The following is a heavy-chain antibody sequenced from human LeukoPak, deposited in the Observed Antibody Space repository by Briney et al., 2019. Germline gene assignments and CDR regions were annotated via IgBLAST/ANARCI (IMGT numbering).Heavy chain of an antibody. D-gene: IGHD2-15*01. CDR2: ISSSSSTI. Sequence: GSLRLSCAASGFTFSSYSMNWVRQAPGKGLEWVSYISSSSSTIYYADSVKGRFTISRDNAKNSLYLQMNSLRAEDTAVYYCARDLSLYCSGGSCYSLNYWGQGTLVTVSS. CDR1: GFTFSSYS. V-gene: IGHV3-48*04. CDR3: ARDLSLYCSGGSCYSLNY. J-gene: IGHJ4*02.